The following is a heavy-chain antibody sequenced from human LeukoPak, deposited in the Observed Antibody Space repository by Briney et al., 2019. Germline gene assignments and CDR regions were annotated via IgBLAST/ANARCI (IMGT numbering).Heavy chain of an antibody. D-gene: IGHD3-22*01. V-gene: IGHV1-2*02. Sequence: VASVKVSCKASGYTFTGYYMHWVRQAPGQGLEWMGWINPNSGGTNYAQKFQGRVTMTRDTSISTAYMELSRLRSDDTAVYYCARVKWLTNDNFDYWGQGTLVTVSS. CDR2: INPNSGGT. J-gene: IGHJ4*02. CDR3: ARVKWLTNDNFDY. CDR1: GYTFTGYY.